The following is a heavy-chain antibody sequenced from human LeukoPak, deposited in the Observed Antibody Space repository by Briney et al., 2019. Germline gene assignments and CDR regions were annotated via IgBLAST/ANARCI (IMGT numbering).Heavy chain of an antibody. CDR1: GFTFSSYA. CDR2: ISGSDGST. J-gene: IGHJ4*02. CDR3: EKDLGGSGDYRPY. D-gene: IGHD2-21*02. V-gene: IGHV3-23*01. Sequence: GGSLRLSCAASGFTFSSYAMSWVRQAPGKGLEWVSAISGSDGSTYYADSVKGRFTISRDNSKNTLYLQMNSLSAEDTAVYYCEKDLGGSGDYRPYWGQGSVVTVSS.